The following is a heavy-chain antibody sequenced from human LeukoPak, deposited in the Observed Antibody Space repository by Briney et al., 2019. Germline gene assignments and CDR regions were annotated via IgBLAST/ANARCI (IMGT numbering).Heavy chain of an antibody. J-gene: IGHJ4*02. CDR1: GYTFTSYG. CDR3: ARASYDILTGYKTDDY. Sequence: ASVKVSCKASGYTFTSYGIGWVRQAPGQGLEWMGWISAYNGNTNYAQELQGRVTMTTDTSTSTAYMELRSLRSDDTAVYYCARASYDILTGYKTDDYWGQGTLVTVSS. V-gene: IGHV1-18*01. D-gene: IGHD3-9*01. CDR2: ISAYNGNT.